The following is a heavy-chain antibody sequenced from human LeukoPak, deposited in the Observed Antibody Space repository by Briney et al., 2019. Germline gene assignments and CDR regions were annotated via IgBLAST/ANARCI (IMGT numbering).Heavy chain of an antibody. Sequence: GGSLRLSCSASGFTFSGYAMHWVRQAPGKGLEYVSAIISNGESTYYSDSVKDRFTISRDNSKSTLYLQMSSLRPEDTAVYYCVKSASTWYLFDYWGQGTLVTVSS. J-gene: IGHJ4*02. CDR2: IISNGEST. V-gene: IGHV3-64*03. CDR1: GFTFSGYA. D-gene: IGHD6-13*01. CDR3: VKSASTWYLFDY.